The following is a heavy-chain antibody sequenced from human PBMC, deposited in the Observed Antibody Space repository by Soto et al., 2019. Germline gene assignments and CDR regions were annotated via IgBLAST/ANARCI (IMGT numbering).Heavy chain of an antibody. CDR1: GDSVSSNSAA. CDR2: TYYRSKWYN. D-gene: IGHD2-15*01. V-gene: IGHV6-1*01. Sequence: QSQTLSLTCAISGDSVSSNSAAWNWIRQSPSRGLEWLGRTYYRSKWYNDYAVSVKSRITINPDTSKNQFSLQLNSVTPEDTAVYYCARGKESGGDFSYYYYMDVWGKGTTVTVSS. J-gene: IGHJ6*03. CDR3: ARGKESGGDFSYYYYMDV.